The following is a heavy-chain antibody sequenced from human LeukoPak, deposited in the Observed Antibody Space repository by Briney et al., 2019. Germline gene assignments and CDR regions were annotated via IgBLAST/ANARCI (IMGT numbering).Heavy chain of an antibody. J-gene: IGHJ6*03. V-gene: IGHV3-30*04. Sequence: PGGSLRLSCAASGFTSTNYCIHWVRHAPGKGPEWVAVISYDGSNTYYADSVKGRFTISRENSKNTVYLQMNSLRPEDTAVYYCARDPTMVRGTMDVWGKGTTVTVSS. CDR3: ARDPTMVRGTMDV. CDR2: ISYDGSNT. D-gene: IGHD3-10*01. CDR1: GFTSTNYC.